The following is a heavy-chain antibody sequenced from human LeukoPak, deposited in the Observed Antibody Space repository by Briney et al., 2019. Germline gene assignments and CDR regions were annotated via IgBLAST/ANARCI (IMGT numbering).Heavy chain of an antibody. CDR3: ATMASNVFEY. D-gene: IGHD5-24*01. V-gene: IGHV3-7*03. J-gene: IGHJ4*02. CDR1: GFTFSSYE. CDR2: IKPDGREK. Sequence: GGSLRLSCAASGFTFSSYEMNWVRQAPGKGLEWVANIKPDGREKYYMPSVKGRFTISRDSAKNSFYLQMNSLRAEDTAVYYCATMASNVFEYWGQGTLVTVSS.